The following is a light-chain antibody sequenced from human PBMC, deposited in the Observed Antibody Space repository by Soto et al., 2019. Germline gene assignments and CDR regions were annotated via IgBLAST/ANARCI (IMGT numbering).Light chain of an antibody. Sequence: QSALTQPRSVSGSPGQSVTISCPGTSSDVGGYNYVSWYQQHPGKAPKLMIYDVSKRPSGVPDRFTGSKSGNTAYLTISGLQAEDEADHYCCSYAGSYTYVVFGGGTKLTVL. J-gene: IGLJ2*01. V-gene: IGLV2-11*01. CDR3: CSYAGSYTYVV. CDR1: SSDVGGYNY. CDR2: DVS.